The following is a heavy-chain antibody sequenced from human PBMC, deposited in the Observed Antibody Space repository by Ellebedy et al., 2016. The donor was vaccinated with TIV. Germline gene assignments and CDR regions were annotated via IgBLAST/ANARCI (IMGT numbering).Heavy chain of an antibody. CDR1: GYTLSGYY. D-gene: IGHD6-13*01. J-gene: IGHJ5*02. Sequence: AASVKVSCKASGYTLSGYYMHWARQAPGQGLEWMGWINPHSGGTNYAQKFLGRVTMTRDTSISTVYMELSRLRSADTAVYYCARDRDSTSWQRRADFDPWGQGTVVTVSS. CDR2: INPHSGGT. V-gene: IGHV1-2*02. CDR3: ARDRDSTSWQRRADFDP.